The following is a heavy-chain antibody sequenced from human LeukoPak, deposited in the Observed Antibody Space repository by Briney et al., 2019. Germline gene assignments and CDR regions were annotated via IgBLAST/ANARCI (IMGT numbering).Heavy chain of an antibody. J-gene: IGHJ4*02. CDR2: IIPIFGTA. Sequence: RASVKFSCKASGGTLSSYAISWVRQAPGQGLEWMGGIIPIFGTANYAQKFQGRVTITADESTSTAYMELSSLRSEDTAVYYCARGREYSGYDLFDYWGQGTLVTVSS. V-gene: IGHV1-69*13. CDR1: GGTLSSYA. CDR3: ARGREYSGYDLFDY. D-gene: IGHD5-12*01.